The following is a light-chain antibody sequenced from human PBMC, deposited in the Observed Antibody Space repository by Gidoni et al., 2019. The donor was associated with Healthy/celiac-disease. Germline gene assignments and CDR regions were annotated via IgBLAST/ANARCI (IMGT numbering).Light chain of an antibody. J-gene: IGLJ2*01. V-gene: IGLV3-25*03. Sequence: SYELTQPPAVSVSPGQTARITCSGDALPKQYAYWYQQKPGQAPVLVIYKDSERPSGIPERFSGSSSGTTVTLTISVVQAEDEADYYCQSADSSGTVVFGGGTKLTVL. CDR2: KDS. CDR3: QSADSSGTVV. CDR1: ALPKQY.